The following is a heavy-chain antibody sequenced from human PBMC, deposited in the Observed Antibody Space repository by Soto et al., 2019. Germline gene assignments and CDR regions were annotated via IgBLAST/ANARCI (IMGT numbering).Heavy chain of an antibody. D-gene: IGHD6-19*01. Sequence: GGYLRLSCAASGFTFSDYYMSWNRQAPGKGLEWVSYIGNRGRIIYYADSVKGRFTISRDNAKNSVYLQMNSLRAEDTAVYYCARAWQWLDDWGQGTLVTVSS. CDR3: ARAWQWLDD. CDR1: GFTFSDYY. CDR2: IGNRGRII. V-gene: IGHV3-11*01. J-gene: IGHJ4*02.